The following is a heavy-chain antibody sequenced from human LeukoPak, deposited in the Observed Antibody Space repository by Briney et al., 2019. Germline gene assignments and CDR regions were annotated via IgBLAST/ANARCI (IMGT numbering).Heavy chain of an antibody. V-gene: IGHV1-69*04. CDR1: GGTFSSYA. CDR3: ARVSHDYRLSWFDP. Sequence: ASVKVSCKASGGTFSSYAISWVRQAPGQGLEWMGRIIPILGIANYAQKFQGRVTITADKSMSTAYMELSSLRSEDTAVYYCARVSHDYRLSWFDPWGQGTLVTVSS. CDR2: IIPILGIA. D-gene: IGHD4-11*01. J-gene: IGHJ5*02.